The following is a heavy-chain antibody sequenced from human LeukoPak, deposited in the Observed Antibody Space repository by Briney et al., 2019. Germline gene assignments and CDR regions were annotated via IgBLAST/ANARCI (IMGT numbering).Heavy chain of an antibody. V-gene: IGHV3-64*01. CDR2: ISSNGGST. D-gene: IGHD3-9*01. J-gene: IGHJ4*02. CDR3: ARGGSVRYFDWFPGY. Sequence: GGSLRLSCAASGFTFSSYAMHWVRQAPGKGLEYVSAISSNGGSTYYANSVKGRFTISRDNSKNTLYLQMGSLRAEDMAVYYCARGGSVRYFDWFPGYWGQGTLVTVSS. CDR1: GFTFSSYA.